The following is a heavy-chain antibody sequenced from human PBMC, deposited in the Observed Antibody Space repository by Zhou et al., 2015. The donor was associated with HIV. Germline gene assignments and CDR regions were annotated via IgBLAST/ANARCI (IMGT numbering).Heavy chain of an antibody. V-gene: IGHV1-69*01. CDR3: ARDIFGYNRMAYYYYYGMDV. Sequence: QVQLVQSGAEVKKPGASVKVSCKASGITFSSYAISWARQAPGQGLEWIGGIIPVFDKTPYAQKFQGRVTITADESTNIAYMELRSLRYEDTAVYYCARDIFGYNRMAYYYYYGMDVWGQGTTVTVSS. CDR1: GITFSSYA. D-gene: IGHD5-24*01. CDR2: IIPVFDKT. J-gene: IGHJ6*02.